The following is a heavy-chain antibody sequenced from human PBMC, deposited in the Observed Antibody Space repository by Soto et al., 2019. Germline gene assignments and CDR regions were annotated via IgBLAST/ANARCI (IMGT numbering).Heavy chain of an antibody. D-gene: IGHD6-19*01. CDR2: ISAYNGNT. V-gene: IGHV1-18*01. CDR3: ARLGIPSSGWYATYFDY. Sequence: QVQLVQSGAEVKKPGASVKVSCKASGYTFTSYGISWVRQAPGQGLEWMGWISAYNGNTNYAQKLQGRVTMTTDTSXSXXYMELRSLRSDDTAVYYCARLGIPSSGWYATYFDYWGQGTLVTVSS. J-gene: IGHJ4*02. CDR1: GYTFTSYG.